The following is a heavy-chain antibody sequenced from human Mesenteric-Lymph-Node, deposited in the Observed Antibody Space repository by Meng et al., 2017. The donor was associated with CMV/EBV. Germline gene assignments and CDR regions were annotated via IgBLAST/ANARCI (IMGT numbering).Heavy chain of an antibody. CDR1: GYTFTGYY. J-gene: IGHJ6*02. D-gene: IGHD2-2*01. V-gene: IGHV1-2*02. CDR2: INPNSGGT. Sequence: GESLKISCKASGYTFTGYYMHWVRQAPGQGLEWMGWINPNSGGTNYAQKFQGRVTMTRDTSISTAYMELSRLRSDDTAVYYCARDPRPYCSSTSCYPSYGMDVWGQGTTVTVSS. CDR3: ARDPRPYCSSTSCYPSYGMDV.